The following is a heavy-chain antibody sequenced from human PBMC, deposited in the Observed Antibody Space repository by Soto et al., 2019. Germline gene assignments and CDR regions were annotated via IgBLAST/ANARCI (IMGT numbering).Heavy chain of an antibody. J-gene: IGHJ4*02. D-gene: IGHD7-27*01. Sequence: QVQLQESGPGLVKPSETLSLTCTVSGGSISNHYWSWIRQPPGKGLEWIGYIYYNGNNNYNPSLKSRVTMSVDTSKIQISLRLSSVTAADTAVYYCARANWYSEYWGQGTLVTVSS. CDR2: IYYNGNN. V-gene: IGHV4-59*11. CDR1: GGSISNHY. CDR3: ARANWYSEY.